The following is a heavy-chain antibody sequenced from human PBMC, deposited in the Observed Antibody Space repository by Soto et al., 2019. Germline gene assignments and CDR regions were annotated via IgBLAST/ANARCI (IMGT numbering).Heavy chain of an antibody. J-gene: IGHJ4*02. CDR3: ARRGGLPLDD. Sequence: QLQLQESGPGLVKPSETLSLTCTVSGGSISISNYYWGWIRQPPGKGLEWIATIYYSGNTYYNPSHKSRAPTSLDTARIQFSMKLSSVTAADTAVYYGARRGGLPLDDWGQGTLVAVS. D-gene: IGHD3-10*01. CDR1: GGSISISNYY. CDR2: IYYSGNT. V-gene: IGHV4-39*01.